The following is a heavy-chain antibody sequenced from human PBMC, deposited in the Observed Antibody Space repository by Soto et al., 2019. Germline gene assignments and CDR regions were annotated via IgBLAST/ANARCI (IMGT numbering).Heavy chain of an antibody. J-gene: IGHJ4*02. Sequence: GASVKVSCKASGYTFTSYAMHWVRQAPGQRLEWMGWINAGNGNTKYSQKFQGRVTITRDTSASTAYMEPSSLRSEDTAVYYCARDPTLDSGYYYFDYWGQGTLVTVSS. CDR3: ARDPTLDSGYYYFDY. V-gene: IGHV1-3*01. CDR1: GYTFTSYA. CDR2: INAGNGNT. D-gene: IGHD4-17*01.